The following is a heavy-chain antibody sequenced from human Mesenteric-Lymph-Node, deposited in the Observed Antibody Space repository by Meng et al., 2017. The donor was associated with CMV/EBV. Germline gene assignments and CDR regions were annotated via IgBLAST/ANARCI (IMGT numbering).Heavy chain of an antibody. Sequence: GGSLRLSCADSGITFSSDVMSWVRQAPGKGLEWVSSLSGSGGSTYYADSVKGRFTISRDNSKNMLYLQMNSLRAEDTAVYYCAKVRGVLTGFLNWFDPWGQGTLVTVSS. D-gene: IGHD3-9*01. CDR3: AKVRGVLTGFLNWFDP. CDR1: GITFSSDV. J-gene: IGHJ5*02. CDR2: LSGSGGST. V-gene: IGHV3-23*01.